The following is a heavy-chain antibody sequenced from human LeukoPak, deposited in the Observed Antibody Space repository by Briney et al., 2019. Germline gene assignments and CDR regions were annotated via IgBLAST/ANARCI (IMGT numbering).Heavy chain of an antibody. Sequence: PSQTLSLTCTVSGGSISGYYWSWIRQPPGKGLEWIGYIYTSGSTNYNPSLKSRVTISVDTSKNQFSLKLSSVTAADTAVYYCARSYDFWSGYAFDPWGQGTLVTVSS. D-gene: IGHD3-3*01. CDR3: ARSYDFWSGYAFDP. J-gene: IGHJ5*02. CDR1: GGSISGYY. V-gene: IGHV4-4*09. CDR2: IYTSGST.